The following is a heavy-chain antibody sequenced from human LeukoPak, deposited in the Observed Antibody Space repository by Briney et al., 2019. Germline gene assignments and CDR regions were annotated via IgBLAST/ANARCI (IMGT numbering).Heavy chain of an antibody. J-gene: IGHJ3*01. CDR1: GFTFSSYA. CDR3: AKEGLPLVTVFDV. CDR2: LSGSGDSA. D-gene: IGHD3-16*01. Sequence: PGGSLRLSCAASGFTFSSYAMSWVRQAPGKGLEWVSSLSGSGDSAYYADSVKGRFTISRDNSRNTLYLQMNSLRAADTAVYYCAKEGLPLVTVFDVWGQGTVVT. V-gene: IGHV3-23*01.